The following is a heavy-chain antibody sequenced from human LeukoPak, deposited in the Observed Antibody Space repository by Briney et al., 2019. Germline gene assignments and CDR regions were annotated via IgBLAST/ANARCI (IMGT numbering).Heavy chain of an antibody. D-gene: IGHD4-11*01. Sequence: PGGSPRLSCAASGFTFSNAWMNWVRQAPGKGLECVGRIKSRTDGGTTEYAAPVKGRFTISRDDSENTLYLQMNSLTTEDTAVYFCTTRNNNFNSHYWGQGTLVTVS. CDR1: GFTFSNAW. J-gene: IGHJ4*02. CDR2: IKSRTDGGTT. V-gene: IGHV3-15*01. CDR3: TTRNNNFNSHY.